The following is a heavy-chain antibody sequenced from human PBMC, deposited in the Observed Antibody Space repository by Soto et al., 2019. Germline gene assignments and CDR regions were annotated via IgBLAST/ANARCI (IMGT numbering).Heavy chain of an antibody. V-gene: IGHV4-34*01. J-gene: IGHJ5*02. D-gene: IGHD3-3*01. Sequence: SETLSLTCAVYGGSFSGYYWSWVRQPPGKGLEWIGEINHSGSTNYNPSLKSRVTISVDTSKNQFSLKLSSVTAADTAVYYCARKVVIIRGWFDPWGQGTLVTSPQ. CDR1: GGSFSGYY. CDR3: ARKVVIIRGWFDP. CDR2: INHSGST.